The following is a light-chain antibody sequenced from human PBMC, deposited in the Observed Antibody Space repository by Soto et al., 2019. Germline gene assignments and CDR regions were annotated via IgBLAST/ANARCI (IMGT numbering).Light chain of an antibody. CDR1: SNDIGAYDY. J-gene: IGLJ2*01. V-gene: IGLV2-14*03. CDR2: DVN. Sequence: QSALTQPASVSGSPGQSVTISCTGTSNDIGAYDYVSWYQQVPGKAPKLLIFDVNYRPSEISRRFSGSKSGNSASLTISALQPADEADYYCSAYTNDNTLTFGGGTKVTVL. CDR3: SAYTNDNTLT.